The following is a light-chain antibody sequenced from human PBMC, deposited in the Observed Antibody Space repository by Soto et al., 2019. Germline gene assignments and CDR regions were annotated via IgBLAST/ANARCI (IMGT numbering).Light chain of an antibody. CDR3: QQYYEAPCT. CDR2: WAS. CDR1: QSVFYRSTKTKY. Sequence: DIVMTQSPDSLTVSLGERATISCKSSQSVFYRSTKTKYLGWYQQKPGQRPRLLIYWASTREIGVPDRFSGSGSRTDFTLTIGILQADDAAIYYCQQYYEAPCTIGGGTKVEI. V-gene: IGKV4-1*01. J-gene: IGKJ4*01.